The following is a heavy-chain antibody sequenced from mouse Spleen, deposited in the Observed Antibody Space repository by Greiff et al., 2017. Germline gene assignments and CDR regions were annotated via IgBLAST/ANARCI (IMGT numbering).Heavy chain of an antibody. D-gene: IGHD2-1*01. CDR3: TSYGNYVAY. J-gene: IGHJ3*01. CDR2: IDPENGDT. V-gene: IGHV14-4*01. Sequence: EVKLVESGAELVRSGASVKLSCTASGFNIKDYYMHWVKQRPEQGLEWIGWIDPENGDTEYASKFQGKATITADTSSNTAYLQLSSLTSEDTAVYYCTSYGNYVAYWGQGTLVTVSA. CDR1: GFNIKDYY.